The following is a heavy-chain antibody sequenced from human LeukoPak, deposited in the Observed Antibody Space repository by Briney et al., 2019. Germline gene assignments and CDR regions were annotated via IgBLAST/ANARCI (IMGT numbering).Heavy chain of an antibody. CDR2: ISPKNGNT. Sequence: ASVKVSCKAFGYTFYTSSISWVRQAPGQRLEWMGWISPKNGNTHYAQGVQGRVTMTTDTSRSTAYMELRSLRSDDTAVYYCTRVRNSNNWWGAFDIWGQGTMITVSS. V-gene: IGHV1-18*01. J-gene: IGHJ3*02. CDR1: GYTFYTSS. D-gene: IGHD1-1*01. CDR3: TRVRNSNNWWGAFDI.